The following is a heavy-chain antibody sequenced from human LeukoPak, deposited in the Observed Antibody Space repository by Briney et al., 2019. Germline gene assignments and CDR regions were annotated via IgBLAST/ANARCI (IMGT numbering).Heavy chain of an antibody. CDR2: IASETYGATA. CDR1: GFTFSNAW. V-gene: IGHV3-49*04. CDR3: TRDQTPYY. Sequence: PGGSLRLSCAASGFTFSNAWMSWVRQAPGKGLEWVGFIASETYGATAEYAASVKGRFTISRDDSKSIAYLQMNSLKTEDTAVYYCTRDQTPYYWGQGTLVTVSS. J-gene: IGHJ4*02.